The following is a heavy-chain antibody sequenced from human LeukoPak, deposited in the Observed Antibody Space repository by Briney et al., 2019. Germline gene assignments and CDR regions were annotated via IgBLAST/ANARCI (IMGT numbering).Heavy chain of an antibody. CDR1: GFTFSSYS. D-gene: IGHD3-10*01. CDR3: AKTYYYDSGTYPSDAFDI. Sequence: GGSLRLSCAASGFTFSSYSMNWVRQAPGKGLEWVSYISSSSSTIYYADSVKGRFTISRDNAKNSLYLQMNSLRAEDTAVYYCAKTYYYDSGTYPSDAFDIWGQGTMVTVSS. V-gene: IGHV3-48*01. CDR2: ISSSSSTI. J-gene: IGHJ3*02.